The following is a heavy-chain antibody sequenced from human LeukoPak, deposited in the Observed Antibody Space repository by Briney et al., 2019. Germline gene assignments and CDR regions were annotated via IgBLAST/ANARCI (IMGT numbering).Heavy chain of an antibody. CDR1: GFTFSSYA. CDR3: SKHSYDSSGYYFAAFDI. J-gene: IGHJ3*02. CDR2: INGSGGST. D-gene: IGHD3-22*01. Sequence: GSLRLSCAASGFTFSSYAMSWVRQAPGKGLEWVSAINGSGGSTYYADSVKGRFTISRDKSKNTVYLQMSSLRAEDTAVYYCSKHSYDSSGYYFAAFDIWGQGTMATVYS. V-gene: IGHV3-23*01.